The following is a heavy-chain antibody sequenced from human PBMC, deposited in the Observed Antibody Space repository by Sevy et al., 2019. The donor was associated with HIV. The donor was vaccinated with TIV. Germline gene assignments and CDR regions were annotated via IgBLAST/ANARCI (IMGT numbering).Heavy chain of an antibody. CDR3: AREGCTRPHDY. J-gene: IGHJ4*02. D-gene: IGHD2-8*01. Sequence: GGSLRLSCAASGFAFYDYSMSWIRQAPGKGLEWVATLSFGCGKINYADSVKGRFTNSRDNSKNSFYLQMDNLRVEDTALYYCAREGCTRPHDYWGQRTRVTVSS. CDR1: GFAFYDYS. V-gene: IGHV3-23*01. CDR2: LSFGCGKI.